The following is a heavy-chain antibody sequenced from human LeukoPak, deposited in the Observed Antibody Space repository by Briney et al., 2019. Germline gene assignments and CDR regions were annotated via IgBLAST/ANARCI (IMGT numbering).Heavy chain of an antibody. CDR1: GGSFSGYY. CDR3: ARTRYYYNSRSYGAPYYFDY. D-gene: IGHD3-10*01. Sequence: SETLSLTCAVYGGSFSGYYWGWIRQPPGEGLEWIGSIYYSGSTYYNPSLKSRVTISVDTSKNQFSLKLSSVTAADTAVYYCARTRYYYNSRSYGAPYYFDYWGQGTLVTVSS. CDR2: IYYSGST. V-gene: IGHV4-39*01. J-gene: IGHJ4*02.